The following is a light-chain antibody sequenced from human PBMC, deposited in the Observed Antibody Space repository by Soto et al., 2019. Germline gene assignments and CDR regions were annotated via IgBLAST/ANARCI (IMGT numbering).Light chain of an antibody. CDR3: CSYAGSSTSVV. CDR1: SSDVGSYTL. J-gene: IGLJ2*01. V-gene: IGLV2-23*01. Sequence: QSALTQPASVSXSPGQSITISCTGTSSDVGSYTLVSWYQQHPGKAPKLMIYEGSKRPSGVSNRFSGSKSGNTASLTISGLQAEDEADYYCCSYAGSSTSVVFGGGTKVTVL. CDR2: EGS.